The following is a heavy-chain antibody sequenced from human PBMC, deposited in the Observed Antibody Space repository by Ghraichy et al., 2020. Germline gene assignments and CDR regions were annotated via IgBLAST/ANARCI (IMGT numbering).Heavy chain of an antibody. CDR3: ARDLPPPGWYTMGPGDY. D-gene: IGHD6-19*01. CDR1: GYKFKSYN. CDR2: INVGNGNT. V-gene: IGHV1-3*01. Sequence: ASVKVSCKASGYKFKSYNMHWVRQAPGQRFEWMGWINVGNGNTKYSQKFQGRVTFTRDTSASTAYMELSSLRPEDTAVYYCARDLPPPGWYTMGPGDYWGQGVLVSVSS. J-gene: IGHJ4*02.